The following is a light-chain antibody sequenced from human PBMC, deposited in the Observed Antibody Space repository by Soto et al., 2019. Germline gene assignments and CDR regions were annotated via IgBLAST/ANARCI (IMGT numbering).Light chain of an antibody. CDR2: DVS. CDR1: SSDVGGYNY. V-gene: IGLV2-14*01. Sequence: QSVLTQPASVSGSPGQSITISCTGTSSDVGGYNYVSWYQQHPGKAPKLMIYDVSNRPSGVSNRFSGSKSGSTASLTISGLQAEDEADYYCSSYTSSSTQVFGTGTKHTVL. CDR3: SSYTSSSTQV. J-gene: IGLJ1*01.